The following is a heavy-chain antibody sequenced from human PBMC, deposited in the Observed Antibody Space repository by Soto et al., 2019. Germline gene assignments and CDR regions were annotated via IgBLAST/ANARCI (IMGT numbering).Heavy chain of an antibody. CDR2: IYYSGST. V-gene: IGHV4-39*07. CDR1: GGSISSSSYY. Sequence: SETLSITCTVSGGSISSSSYYWGWIRQPPGKRLEWIGSIYYSGSTNYNPSLKSRVTISVDTSKNQFSLKLSSVTAADTAVYYCARGLGRSDFWSGYYGMDVWGQGTTVTVSS. J-gene: IGHJ6*02. CDR3: ARGLGRSDFWSGYYGMDV. D-gene: IGHD3-3*01.